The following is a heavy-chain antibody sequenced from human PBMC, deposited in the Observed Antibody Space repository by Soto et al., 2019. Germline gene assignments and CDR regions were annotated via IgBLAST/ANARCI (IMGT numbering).Heavy chain of an antibody. J-gene: IGHJ5*01. Sequence: SVKVSCKASGGTFSSYSISWVRHAPGQGLEWMGGIIPIFGTANYAQKFQGRVTITADESTSTAYMELSSLRSEDTAVYYCARARAARPFRWFDSWGQGTLVTVSS. D-gene: IGHD6-6*01. CDR1: GGTFSSYS. V-gene: IGHV1-69*13. CDR2: IIPIFGTA. CDR3: ARARAARPFRWFDS.